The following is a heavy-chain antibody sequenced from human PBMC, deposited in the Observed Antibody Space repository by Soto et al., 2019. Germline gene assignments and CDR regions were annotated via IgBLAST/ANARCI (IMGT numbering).Heavy chain of an antibody. J-gene: IGHJ6*02. CDR3: ARGKLWFGELPDYYYGMDV. D-gene: IGHD3-10*01. Sequence: EVQLLESGGGLVQPGGSLRLSCAASGFTFSSYAMSWVRQAPGKGLEWVSAISGSGGSTYYADSVKGRFTISRDNSKNTLYLQMNSLRDEDTAVYYCARGKLWFGELPDYYYGMDVWGQGTTVIVSS. CDR2: ISGSGGST. V-gene: IGHV3-23*01. CDR1: GFTFSSYA.